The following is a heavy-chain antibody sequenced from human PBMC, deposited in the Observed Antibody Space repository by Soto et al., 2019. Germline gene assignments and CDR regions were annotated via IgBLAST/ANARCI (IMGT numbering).Heavy chain of an antibody. V-gene: IGHV1-18*01. Sequence: QVQLVQSETEVQKPGASVKVSCKASGYIFNNYGISWVRQAPGQGLEWMGWIYPKQSKINFAQKYKGRVTLPTETSTSTVYIELRSLTFDDSAVYFCARDIDYDIDYWGQGTLVTVSS. J-gene: IGHJ4*02. CDR2: IYPKQSKI. CDR3: ARDIDYDIDY. D-gene: IGHD4-17*01. CDR1: GYIFNNYG.